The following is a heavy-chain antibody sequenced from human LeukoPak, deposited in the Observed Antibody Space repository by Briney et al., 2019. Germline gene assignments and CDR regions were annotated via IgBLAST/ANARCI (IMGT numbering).Heavy chain of an antibody. D-gene: IGHD2-2*01. CDR3: ARVGSLVAADYYY. CDR2: FYTSDST. CDR1: GFTVSSNY. Sequence: GGSLRLSCAASGFTVSSNYMSWVRQAPGKGLEWVSVFYTSDSTYYADSVKGRFAISRDDSKNTLYLQMNNLRAKDTAVYYCARVGSLVAADYYYWGQGILVTVSS. J-gene: IGHJ4*02. V-gene: IGHV3-66*01.